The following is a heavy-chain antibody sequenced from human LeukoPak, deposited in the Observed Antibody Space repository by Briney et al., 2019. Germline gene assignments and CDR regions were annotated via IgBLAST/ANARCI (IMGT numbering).Heavy chain of an antibody. CDR1: GFTFDDYA. CDR3: ARTPRGYSHGYYFDY. J-gene: IGHJ4*02. V-gene: IGHV3-9*01. CDR2: ISWNSGSI. D-gene: IGHD5-18*01. Sequence: SGGSLRPSCAASGFTFDDYAMHWVRQAPGKGLEWVSGISWNSGSIGYADSVKGRFTISRDNAKNSLYLQMNSLRAEDTALYYCARTPRGYSHGYYFDYWGQGTLVTVSS.